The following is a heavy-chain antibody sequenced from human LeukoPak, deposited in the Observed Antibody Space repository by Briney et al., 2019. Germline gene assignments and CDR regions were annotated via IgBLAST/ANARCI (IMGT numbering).Heavy chain of an antibody. CDR2: IYKSGST. Sequence: SETLSLTCTVSGGSISSGDYYWSWIRQPPGKGLEWIGYIYKSGSTYYNPSLKTRVTISIDTSKNQFSLKLSSETAADTAMYYCARVSAMVNLSYDCWGQGTLVTVSS. D-gene: IGHD5-18*01. J-gene: IGHJ4*02. CDR1: GGSISSGDYY. V-gene: IGHV4-30-4*01. CDR3: ARVSAMVNLSYDC.